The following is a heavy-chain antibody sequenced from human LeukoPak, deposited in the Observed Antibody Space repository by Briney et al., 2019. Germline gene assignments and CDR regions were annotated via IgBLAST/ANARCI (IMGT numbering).Heavy chain of an antibody. CDR1: GFSCSTSGLC. D-gene: IGHD3-10*01. CDR2: IDWDDDK. V-gene: IGHV2-70*11. CDR3: ARIRTPYGSGSYYNFD. Sequence: SGPTLVNPTQTLTLTCTFSGFSCSTSGLCVSWIRQPPGKALEWLARIDWDDDKYYSTSLKTRLTISKDTSKNQVVLTMTNMDPVDTATYYCARIRTPYGSGSYYNFDWGQGTLVTVSS. J-gene: IGHJ4*02.